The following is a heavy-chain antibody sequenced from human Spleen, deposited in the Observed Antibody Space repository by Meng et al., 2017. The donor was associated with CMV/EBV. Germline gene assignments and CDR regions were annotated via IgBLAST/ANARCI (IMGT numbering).Heavy chain of an antibody. CDR2: AYQRSKWYS. J-gene: IGHJ5*02. Sequence: CAISGDSVSSKSAAWNWIRQSPSRGLEWLGRAYQRSKWYSDYAVSVKSRITIKADTSKNQFSLQLNSVTPEDTAVYYCARGPGSVDPWGQGTLVTVSS. CDR1: GDSVSSKSAA. V-gene: IGHV6-1*01. CDR3: ARGPGSVDP.